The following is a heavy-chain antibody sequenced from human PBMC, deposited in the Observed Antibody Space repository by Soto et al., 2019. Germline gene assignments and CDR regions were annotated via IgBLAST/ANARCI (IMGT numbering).Heavy chain of an antibody. V-gene: IGHV3-30-3*01. Sequence: GGFLRLSCAASGFTFSSYAMHWVRQSPSKALEWVADISFDGSNKNYAGAVKGRLTISSDNLKNTLYLQMNSVTAEDTAVYCCARDTPDYWGQGTLVTVSS. CDR3: ARDTPDY. CDR2: ISFDGSNK. J-gene: IGHJ4*02. CDR1: GFTFSSYA.